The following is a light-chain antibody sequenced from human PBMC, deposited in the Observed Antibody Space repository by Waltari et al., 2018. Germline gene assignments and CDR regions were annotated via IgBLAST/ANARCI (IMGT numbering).Light chain of an antibody. V-gene: IGLV1-47*01. J-gene: IGLJ2*01. CDR1: SSHIGSNY. CDR3: AAWDDSLSGPV. Sequence: QPVLTQPPSASGTPGQRVTIPGSGTSSHIGSNYVYWYQQFPGTTPKLLIYKNNQRPSGVPDRFSGSKSGTSASLAISGLRSEDEADYYCAAWDDSLSGPVFGGGTKLTVL. CDR2: KNN.